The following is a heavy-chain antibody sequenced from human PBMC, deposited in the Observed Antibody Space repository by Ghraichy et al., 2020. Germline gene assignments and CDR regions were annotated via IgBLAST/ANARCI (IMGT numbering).Heavy chain of an antibody. CDR1: GFSFSSYN. J-gene: IGHJ6*02. CDR3: ARASTVVRFYYYDGMDV. D-gene: IGHD4-23*01. Sequence: GESLRLSCVGSGFSFSSYNMNWVRQAPGKGLEWVSYITSTSRFISYADSVKGRFTVSRDNAQNSLSLQMKSLRGEDTAVYYCARASTVVRFYYYDGMDVWGQGTTVTVSS. V-gene: IGHV3-48*01. CDR2: ITSTSRFI.